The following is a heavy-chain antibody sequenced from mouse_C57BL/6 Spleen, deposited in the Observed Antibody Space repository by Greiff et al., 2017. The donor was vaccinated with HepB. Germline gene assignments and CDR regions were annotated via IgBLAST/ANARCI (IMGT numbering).Heavy chain of an antibody. CDR2: IDPSDSET. Sequence: QVQLQQPGAELVRPGSSVKLSCKASGYTFTSYWMHWVKQRPIQGLEWIGNIDPSDSETHYNQKFKDKATLTVDTSSSTAYMQLSSLTSEDSAVYYCARKGNWDVGYFDVWGTGTTVTVSS. CDR1: GYTFTSYW. CDR3: ARKGNWDVGYFDV. D-gene: IGHD4-1*01. V-gene: IGHV1-52*01. J-gene: IGHJ1*03.